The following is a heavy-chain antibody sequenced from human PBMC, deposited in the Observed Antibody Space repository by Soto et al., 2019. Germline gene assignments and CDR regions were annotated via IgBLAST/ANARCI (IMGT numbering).Heavy chain of an antibody. D-gene: IGHD3-22*01. J-gene: IGHJ5*02. V-gene: IGHV4-61*01. Sequence: SETLSLTCTVSGGSVSSDSYYWSWIRQPPGKGLEWMGCMSYSGSTNYNPSLKSRVTISVDTSKNQFSLKLSSVTAADTAVYFCAGDPSGYYWFDPWGQGTLVTVSS. CDR2: MSYSGST. CDR3: AGDPSGYYWFDP. CDR1: GGSVSSDSYY.